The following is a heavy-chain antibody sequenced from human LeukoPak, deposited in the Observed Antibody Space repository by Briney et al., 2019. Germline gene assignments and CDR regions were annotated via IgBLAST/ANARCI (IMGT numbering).Heavy chain of an antibody. CDR2: ISSSGSTI. D-gene: IGHD1-26*01. V-gene: IGHV3-48*03. J-gene: IGHJ5*02. CDR3: ARVGRPVGWELPQYNWFDP. Sequence: GGSLRLSCAASGFTFSSYAMNWVRQAPGKGLEWVSYISSSGSTIYYADSVKGRFTISRDNAKNSLYLQMNSLRAEDTAVYYCARVGRPVGWELPQYNWFDPWGQGTLVTVSS. CDR1: GFTFSSYA.